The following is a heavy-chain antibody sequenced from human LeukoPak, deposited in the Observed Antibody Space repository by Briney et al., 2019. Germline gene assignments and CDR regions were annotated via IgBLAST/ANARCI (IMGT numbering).Heavy chain of an antibody. V-gene: IGHV3-23*01. CDR2: ISGSGGST. CDR1: GFTFSSYA. Sequence: PGGSLRLSCAASGFTFSSYAMSWVRQAPGKGLEWVSAISGSGGSTYYADSVKGRFTISRDNSKNTLYLQMNSLGAEDTAVYYCAKIPTYYYDSSGYSYFDYWGQGTLVTVSS. J-gene: IGHJ4*02. CDR3: AKIPTYYYDSSGYSYFDY. D-gene: IGHD3-22*01.